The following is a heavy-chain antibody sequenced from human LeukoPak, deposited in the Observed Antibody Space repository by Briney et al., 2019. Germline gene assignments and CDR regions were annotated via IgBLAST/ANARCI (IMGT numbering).Heavy chain of an antibody. CDR1: GFTFNGYG. Sequence: GGSLRLSCAASGFTFNGYGMHWVRQAPGKGLEWVAFVRYDSSNKYYADSVKGRFTISRDNSKNTLYLQMNSLRAEDTAVYYCAKASAMIVVVSKHFDYWGQGTLVTVSS. CDR2: VRYDSSNK. D-gene: IGHD3-22*01. J-gene: IGHJ4*02. V-gene: IGHV3-30*02. CDR3: AKASAMIVVVSKHFDY.